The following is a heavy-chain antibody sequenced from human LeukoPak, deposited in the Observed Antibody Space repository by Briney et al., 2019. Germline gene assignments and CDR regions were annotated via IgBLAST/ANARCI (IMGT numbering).Heavy chain of an antibody. V-gene: IGHV3-23*01. Sequence: GGSLRLSCAASGFTFSSYAMSWVRQAPGKGLEWVSAISGSGGSTYYADSVKGRFTISRDNSKNTLYLQMNSLRAEDTAVYYCAKDPPRRLAAAGNWFAPWGQGTLVTVSS. CDR2: ISGSGGST. D-gene: IGHD6-13*01. J-gene: IGHJ5*02. CDR3: AKDPPRRLAAAGNWFAP. CDR1: GFTFSSYA.